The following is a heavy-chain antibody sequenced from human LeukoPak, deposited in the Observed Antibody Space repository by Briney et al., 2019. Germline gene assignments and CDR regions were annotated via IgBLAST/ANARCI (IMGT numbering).Heavy chain of an antibody. J-gene: IGHJ1*01. V-gene: IGHV3-74*01. Sequence: PGGSLRLSCAASGFAFSSYWMHWVRQAPGQGLVWVSRIKSDGSTNYADSVKGRFTISRDNAKNTVSLQMNSLRAEDTGVYYCARAPSEIGGYYPEYFRHWGQGTLVTASS. D-gene: IGHD3-22*01. CDR2: IKSDGST. CDR1: GFAFSSYW. CDR3: ARAPSEIGGYYPEYFRH.